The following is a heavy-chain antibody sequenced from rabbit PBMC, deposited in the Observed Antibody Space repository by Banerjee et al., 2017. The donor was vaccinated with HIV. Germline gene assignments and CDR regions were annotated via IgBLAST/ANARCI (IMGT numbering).Heavy chain of an antibody. D-gene: IGHD8-1*01. CDR2: IYAGSSGST. V-gene: IGHV1S40*01. CDR1: GFTLSSYW. J-gene: IGHJ4*01. CDR3: ARRGYGSSNYYNL. Sequence: QSLEESGGDLVKPGASLTLTCTASGFTLSSYWMCWVRQAPGKGLEWIACIYAGSSGSTYYASWAKGRFTISKTSSTTVTLQMTSLTAADTATYFCARRGYGSSNYYNLWGPGTLVTVS.